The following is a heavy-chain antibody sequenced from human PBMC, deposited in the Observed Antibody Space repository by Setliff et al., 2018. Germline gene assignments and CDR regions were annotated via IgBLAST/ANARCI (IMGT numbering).Heavy chain of an antibody. Sequence: PGGSLRLSCAASGFTFSDYYMSWIRQAPGKGLEWVSYISSSSSYTNYADSVKGRFTISRDNAKNSLYLQMNSLRAEDTAVHYCARDSSYYGLAFDSRGYYDLLAAYYWGQGTLVTVSS. J-gene: IGHJ4*02. CDR3: ARDSSYYGLAFDSRGYYDLLAAYY. D-gene: IGHD3-22*01. CDR1: GFTFSDYY. CDR2: ISSSSSYT. V-gene: IGHV3-11*05.